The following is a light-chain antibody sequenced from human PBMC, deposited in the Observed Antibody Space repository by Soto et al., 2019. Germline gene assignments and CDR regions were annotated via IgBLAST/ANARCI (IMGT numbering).Light chain of an antibody. CDR3: LQYGSSPLA. CDR1: ETVDTSS. J-gene: IGKJ4*01. V-gene: IGKV3-20*01. CDR2: SAS. Sequence: EIVLTQSPGTLSLSPGETATLSCRASETVDTSSLVWYQQKPGRAPSLLIYSASRRATGSPDRFDASGSATDLSLTISRLEPEDCAVYYCLQYGSSPLAFVGGTKVES.